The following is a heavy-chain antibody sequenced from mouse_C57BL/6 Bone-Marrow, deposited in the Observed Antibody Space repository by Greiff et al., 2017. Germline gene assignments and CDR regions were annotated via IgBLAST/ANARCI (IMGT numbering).Heavy chain of an antibody. CDR2: ISSGGSYT. V-gene: IGHV5-6*01. J-gene: IGHJ2*01. CDR1: GFTFSSYG. CDR3: ARHDY. Sequence: EVMLVEPGGDLVKPGGSLKLSCAASGFTFSSYGMSWVRQTPDKRLEWVATISSGGSYTYYPDSVKGRFTITRDNAKNTLYLQMSSLKSEDTAMYYCARHDYWGQGTILTGSS.